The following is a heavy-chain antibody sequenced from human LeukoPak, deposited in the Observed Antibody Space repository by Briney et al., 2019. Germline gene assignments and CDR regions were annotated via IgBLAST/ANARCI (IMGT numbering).Heavy chain of an antibody. CDR1: GFTFSTYS. CDR3: AKLGYCSSISCYILDY. V-gene: IGHV3-48*01. CDR2: ISSSSTSI. D-gene: IGHD2-2*02. J-gene: IGHJ4*02. Sequence: GGSLRPSCAASGFTFSTYSMNWVRQAPGKGLEWISYISSSSTSIYYADSVKGRFTISRDNAKNSLYLQMNSLRAEDTAVYYCAKLGYCSSISCYILDYWGQGTLVTVSS.